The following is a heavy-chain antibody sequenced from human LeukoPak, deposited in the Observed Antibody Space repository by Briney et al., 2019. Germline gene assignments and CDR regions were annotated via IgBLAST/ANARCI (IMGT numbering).Heavy chain of an antibody. CDR1: GFTFSGYS. CDR3: VRAVPAAILGAFDI. D-gene: IGHD2-2*02. V-gene: IGHV3-21*01. Sequence: GGSLRLSCAGSGFTFSGYSLNWVRQAPGTGLEWVSSITSSGSSMYYADSVKGRFTISRDNAKNSLYLQMNSLRAEDTAVYYCVRAVPAAILGAFDIWGQGIMVTVSS. J-gene: IGHJ3*02. CDR2: ITSSGSSM.